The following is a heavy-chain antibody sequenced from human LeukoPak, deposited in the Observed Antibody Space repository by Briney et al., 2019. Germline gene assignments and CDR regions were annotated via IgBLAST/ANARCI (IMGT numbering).Heavy chain of an antibody. CDR3: ARDSRGVGWDAFDI. Sequence: SETLSLTCTVSGGSISSYYWSWIRQPPGKGLEWIGYIYYSGSTNYNPSLKSRVTISVDTSKNQFSLKLSSVTAADTAVYYCARDSRGVGWDAFDIWGQGTMVTVSS. J-gene: IGHJ3*02. D-gene: IGHD6-19*01. CDR2: IYYSGST. V-gene: IGHV4-59*01. CDR1: GGSISSYY.